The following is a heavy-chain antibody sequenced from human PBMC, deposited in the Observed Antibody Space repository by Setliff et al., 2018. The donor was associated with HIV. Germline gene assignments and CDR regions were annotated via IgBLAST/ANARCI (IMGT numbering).Heavy chain of an antibody. V-gene: IGHV1-69*13. J-gene: IGHJ4*02. CDR1: GGTFSNYA. D-gene: IGHD3-10*01. CDR2: IIPIFGTA. CDR3: AKGALTVTNHGLPQYYYPK. Sequence: GASVKVSCKASGGTFSNYAISWVRQAPGQGLEWMGGIIPIFGTANYAQKFQGRVTITADESTSTAYMELSSLRSEDTAVYYCAKGALTVTNHGLPQYYYPKWGQGTLVTVSS.